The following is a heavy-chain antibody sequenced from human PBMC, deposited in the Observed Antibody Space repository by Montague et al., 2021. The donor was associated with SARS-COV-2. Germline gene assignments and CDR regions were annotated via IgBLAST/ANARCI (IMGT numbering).Heavy chain of an antibody. D-gene: IGHD1-1*01. J-gene: IGHJ4*02. CDR3: ARAQNICFIANCVNYFDL. Sequence: SETLSLTCEVSGGSIRSYYWSWIRQSPGKGLEWIGYVHYTGSTKYNPSLKTRVTLSLDTPKNHLSLRLISVTAADTAVYYCARAQNICFIANCVNYFDLWGLGALVSVSS. V-gene: IGHV4-59*01. CDR2: VHYTGST. CDR1: GGSIRSYY.